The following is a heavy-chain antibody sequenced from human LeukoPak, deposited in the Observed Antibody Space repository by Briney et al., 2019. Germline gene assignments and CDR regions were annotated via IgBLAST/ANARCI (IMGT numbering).Heavy chain of an antibody. CDR1: GFTFSSYG. V-gene: IGHV3-33*01. J-gene: IGHJ3*02. CDR3: ARVSTTMSPAFDAFDI. Sequence: GGSLRLSCAASGFTFSSYGMHWVRQAPGKGLEWVAVIWYDGSNKYYADSVKGRFTISRDNSKNTLYLQMNSLRAEDTAVYYCARVSTTMSPAFDAFDIWGQGTMVTVSS. D-gene: IGHD3-10*02. CDR2: IWYDGSNK.